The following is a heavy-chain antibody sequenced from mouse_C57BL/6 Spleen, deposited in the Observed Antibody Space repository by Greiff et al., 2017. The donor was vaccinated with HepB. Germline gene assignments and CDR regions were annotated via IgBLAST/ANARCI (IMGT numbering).Heavy chain of an antibody. V-gene: IGHV1-53*01. CDR1: TSYW. J-gene: IGHJ4*01. CDR3: ARDFFGSSPYYYAMDY. CDR2: INPSNGGT. Sequence: QVQLQQPGTELVKPGASVKLSFTSYWMHWVKQRPGQGLEWIGNINPSNGGTNYNEKFKSKATLTVDKSSSTAYMQLSSLTSEDSAVYYCARDFFGSSPYYYAMDYWGQGTSVTVSS. D-gene: IGHD1-1*01.